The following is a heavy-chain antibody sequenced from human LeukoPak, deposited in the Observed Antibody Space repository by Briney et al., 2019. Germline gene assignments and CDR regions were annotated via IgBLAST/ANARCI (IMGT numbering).Heavy chain of an antibody. CDR2: FDPEDGET. V-gene: IGHV1-24*01. CDR1: GYTFTSYY. D-gene: IGHD5-18*01. Sequence: GASVKVSCKASGYTFTSYYMHWVRQAPGKGLEWMGGFDPEDGETIYAQKFQGRVTMTEDTSTDTAYMELSSLRSEDTAVYYCATDSYGGFDYWGQGTLVTVSS. J-gene: IGHJ4*02. CDR3: ATDSYGGFDY.